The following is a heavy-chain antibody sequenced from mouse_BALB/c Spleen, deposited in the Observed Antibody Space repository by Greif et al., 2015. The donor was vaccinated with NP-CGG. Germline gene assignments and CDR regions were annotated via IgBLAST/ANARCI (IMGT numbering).Heavy chain of an antibody. J-gene: IGHJ2*01. D-gene: IGHD1-1*01. CDR1: GFNIKDYY. V-gene: IGHV14-4*02. CDR3: SAFITTVVATRGY. Sequence: VQLQQSGAELVRSGASVKLSCTASGFNIKDYYMHWVKQRPEQGLEWIGWIDPENGDTEYAPKFQGKATMTADTSSNTAYLQLSSLTSEDTAVYYCSAFITTVVATRGYWGQGTTLTVSS. CDR2: IDPENGDT.